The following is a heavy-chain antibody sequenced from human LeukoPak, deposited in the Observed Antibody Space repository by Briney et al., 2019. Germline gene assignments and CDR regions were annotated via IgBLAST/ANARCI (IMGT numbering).Heavy chain of an antibody. V-gene: IGHV3-23*01. D-gene: IGHD1-26*01. CDR2: ITGSGGGT. J-gene: IGHJ4*02. CDR3: ARTQSQSGSYRYYFGY. CDR1: GFAFSNYA. Sequence: GGSLRPSCAASGFAFSNYAMSWVRQAPGKGLEWVSSITGSGGGTYYADSVKGRFTISRDNSKNTLDLQMNSLRAEDTAVYYCARTQSQSGSYRYYFGYWGQGTLVTVSS.